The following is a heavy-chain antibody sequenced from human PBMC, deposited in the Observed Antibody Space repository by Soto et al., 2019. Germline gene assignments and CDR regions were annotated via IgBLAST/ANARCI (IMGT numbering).Heavy chain of an antibody. D-gene: IGHD3-22*01. Sequence: SLRLSCAASGFTFDDYAMHWVRQAPGKGLEWVSGISWNSGSIGYADSVKGRFTISRDNAKNSLYLQMNSLRAEDTALYYCAKGFGLGYYDSSGFNLVDYWGQGTLVTVSS. J-gene: IGHJ4*02. CDR1: GFTFDDYA. CDR3: AKGFGLGYYDSSGFNLVDY. V-gene: IGHV3-9*01. CDR2: ISWNSGSI.